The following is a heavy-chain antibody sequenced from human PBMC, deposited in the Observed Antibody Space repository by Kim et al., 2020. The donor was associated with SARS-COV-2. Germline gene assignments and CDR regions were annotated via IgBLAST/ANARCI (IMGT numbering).Heavy chain of an antibody. V-gene: IGHV3-23*01. D-gene: IGHD3-22*01. J-gene: IGHJ3*02. Sequence: VKGRFTISRDNSKNTLYLQMNSLRAEDTAVYYCAKEITMIVVVITADAFDIWGQGTMVTVSS. CDR3: AKEITMIVVVITADAFDI.